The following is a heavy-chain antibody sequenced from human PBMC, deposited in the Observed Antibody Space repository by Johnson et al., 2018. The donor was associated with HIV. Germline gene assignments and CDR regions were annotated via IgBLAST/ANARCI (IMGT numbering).Heavy chain of an antibody. J-gene: IGHJ3*02. Sequence: LVESGGGVVKPGESLRLSCAASGFIFINYYMTLIRQAPGKGLERISYISSSGATIDYADSVTGRFTISRDNAKISLFLQMNSLRVEDTAIYYCVSDSFYYDYDSFDIWGRGTMVTVSS. V-gene: IGHV3-11*04. D-gene: IGHD3-22*01. CDR3: VSDSFYYDYDSFDI. CDR1: GFIFINYY. CDR2: ISSSGATI.